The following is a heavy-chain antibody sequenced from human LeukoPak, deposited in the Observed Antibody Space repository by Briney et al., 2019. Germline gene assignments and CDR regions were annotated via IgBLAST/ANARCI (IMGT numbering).Heavy chain of an antibody. Sequence: GGSLRLSCAASGFTFSRYWMSWVRQAPGKGLEWVANIKQDGSEKDYVDSVKGRFTISRDNAKNSLYLQMSSLRAEDTAVYYCARGPTKGNAFDIWGQGTMVTVSS. V-gene: IGHV3-7*01. CDR3: ARGPTKGNAFDI. CDR2: IKQDGSEK. CDR1: GFTFSRYW. D-gene: IGHD5-12*01. J-gene: IGHJ3*02.